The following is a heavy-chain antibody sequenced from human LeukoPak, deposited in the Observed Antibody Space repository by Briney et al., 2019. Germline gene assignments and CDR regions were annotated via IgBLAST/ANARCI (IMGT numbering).Heavy chain of an antibody. Sequence: SETLSLTCTVSGGSISSYYWSWIRQPPGKGLEWIGEINHSGSTNYNPSLKSRVTISVDTSKNQFSLKLSSVTAADTAVYYCARRRRREYSSSAVFDYWGQGTLVTVSS. D-gene: IGHD6-6*01. CDR2: INHSGST. V-gene: IGHV4-34*01. CDR1: GGSISSYY. CDR3: ARRRRREYSSSAVFDY. J-gene: IGHJ4*02.